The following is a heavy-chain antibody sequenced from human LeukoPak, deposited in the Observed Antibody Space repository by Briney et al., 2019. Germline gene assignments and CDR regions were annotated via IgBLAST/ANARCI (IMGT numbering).Heavy chain of an antibody. Sequence: ASVKASCKASGYTFTSYGISWVRQAPGQGLEWMGWISAYNGNTNYAQKLQGRVTMTTDTSTSTAYMELRSLRSDDTAVYYCARDIVVVAATSPFDYWGQGTLVTVSS. CDR1: GYTFTSYG. V-gene: IGHV1-18*01. CDR3: ARDIVVVAATSPFDY. D-gene: IGHD2-15*01. CDR2: ISAYNGNT. J-gene: IGHJ4*02.